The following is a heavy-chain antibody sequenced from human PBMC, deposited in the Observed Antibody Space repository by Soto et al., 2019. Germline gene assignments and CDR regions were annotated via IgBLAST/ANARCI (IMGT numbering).Heavy chain of an antibody. Sequence: SETLSLTCTVSGTSISRNGAYWSWIRQHPGKGLEWIGYIHYSGSTYYNPSLKSRVTISVDTSKNQFSLKLSSVTAADTAVYYCARSSIAPRLFMYPFDYWGQGTTVTVSS. V-gene: IGHV4-39*01. CDR3: ARSSIAPRLFMYPFDY. CDR2: IHYSGST. J-gene: IGHJ4*03. D-gene: IGHD6-6*01. CDR1: GTSISRNGAY.